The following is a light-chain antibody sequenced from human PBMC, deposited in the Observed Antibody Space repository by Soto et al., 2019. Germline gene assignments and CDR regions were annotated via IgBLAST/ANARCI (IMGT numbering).Light chain of an antibody. CDR3: KQYNNWPPMRT. Sequence: EIVMTQSPATLSVSPGETATLSSRARQSVSSNLAWYQQKPGQAPRPLIYGASTRATGIPARFSGSRSGTESALTITVMQSEDFAFCYCKQYNNWPPMRTFGQGTKVEIK. V-gene: IGKV3-15*01. CDR1: QSVSSN. J-gene: IGKJ1*01. CDR2: GAS.